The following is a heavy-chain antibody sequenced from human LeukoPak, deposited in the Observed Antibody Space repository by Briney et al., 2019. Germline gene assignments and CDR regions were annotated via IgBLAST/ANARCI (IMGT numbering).Heavy chain of an antibody. V-gene: IGHV3-21*01. Sequence: GGSLRLSCAASGFTFSSYSMNWVRQAPGKGLEWVSFISSSSSYIYYADSVKGRFTISRDNAKNSLYLQMNSLRAEDTAVYYCARVFAGTSIDYWGQGTLVTVSS. CDR3: ARVFAGTSIDY. CDR2: ISSSSSYI. CDR1: GFTFSSYS. J-gene: IGHJ4*02. D-gene: IGHD2-2*01.